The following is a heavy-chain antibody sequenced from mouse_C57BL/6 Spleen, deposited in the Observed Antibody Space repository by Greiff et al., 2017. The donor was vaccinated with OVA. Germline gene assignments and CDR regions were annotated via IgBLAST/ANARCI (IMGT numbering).Heavy chain of an antibody. V-gene: IGHV14-2*01. CDR3: GRHCYYGD. Sequence: EVQVVESGAELVKPGASVKLSCTASGFNIKDYYMHWVKQRTEQGLEWIGRIDPEGGETNYAEKFKGKATITADTSSNTAYLQLSSLTSEDTAVYYCGRHCYYGDWGKGATLTVST. J-gene: IGHJ2*01. CDR1: GFNIKDYY. CDR2: IDPEGGET. D-gene: IGHD1-2*01.